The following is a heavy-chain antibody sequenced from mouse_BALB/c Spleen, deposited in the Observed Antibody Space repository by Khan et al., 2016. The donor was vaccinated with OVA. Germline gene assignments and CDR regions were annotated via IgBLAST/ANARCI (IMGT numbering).Heavy chain of an antibody. D-gene: IGHD1-1*01. V-gene: IGHV5-6*01. Sequence: EVELVESGGDLVKPGGSLKLSCAASGFTFSTYGMSWVRRAPDKRLEWVATVSTGGSYTYYPDSVKGRFTISRDNAKNTLYLQMSGLRSEDTAMFYCTRLAYYYDGEGFAYWGQGTLVTVSA. J-gene: IGHJ3*01. CDR3: TRLAYYYDGEGFAY. CDR2: VSTGGSYT. CDR1: GFTFSTYG.